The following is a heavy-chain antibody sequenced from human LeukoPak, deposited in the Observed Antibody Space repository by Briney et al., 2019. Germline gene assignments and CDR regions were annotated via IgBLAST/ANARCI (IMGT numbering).Heavy chain of an antibody. D-gene: IGHD3-22*01. CDR3: AGDYDSSGFHDAFDI. CDR1: GFTFTGFY. Sequence: ASVKVSRKASGFTFTGFYIHWVRQAPGQGLEWMGWINTNTGNPTYAQGFTGRFVFSLDTSVSTAYLQISSLKAENTAVYYCAGDYDSSGFHDAFDIWGQGTMVTVSS. V-gene: IGHV7-4-1*02. J-gene: IGHJ3*02. CDR2: INTNTGNP.